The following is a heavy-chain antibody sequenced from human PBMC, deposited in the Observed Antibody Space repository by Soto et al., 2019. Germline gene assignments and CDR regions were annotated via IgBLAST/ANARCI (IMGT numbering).Heavy chain of an antibody. V-gene: IGHV5-51*01. J-gene: IGHJ4*02. D-gene: IGHD2-2*01. CDR1: GYSFTSYW. Sequence: PGESLKISCKGSGYSFTSYWIGWVRQMPGKGLEWMGIIYPGDSDTRYSPSFRGQVTISADKSISTAYLQWSSLKASDTAMYYCARHYCSSTSCYEFDYWGQGTLVTVSS. CDR2: IYPGDSDT. CDR3: ARHYCSSTSCYEFDY.